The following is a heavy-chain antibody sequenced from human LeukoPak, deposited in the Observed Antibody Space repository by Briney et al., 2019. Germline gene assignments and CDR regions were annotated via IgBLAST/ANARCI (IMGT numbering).Heavy chain of an antibody. D-gene: IGHD4-23*01. CDR1: GYTFTGYY. Sequence: GASVKVSCKAPGYTFTGYYMHWVRQAPGQGLEWMGWINPNSGGTNYAQKFQGRVTMTRDTSISTAYMELSRLRSDDTAVYYCATRPFDDYGGNRFDYWGQGTLVTVSS. J-gene: IGHJ4*02. V-gene: IGHV1-2*02. CDR2: INPNSGGT. CDR3: ATRPFDDYGGNRFDY.